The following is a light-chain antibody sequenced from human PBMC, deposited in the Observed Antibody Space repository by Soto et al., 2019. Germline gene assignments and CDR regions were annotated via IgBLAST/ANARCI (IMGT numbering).Light chain of an antibody. CDR2: EVS. J-gene: IGLJ1*01. V-gene: IGLV2-14*01. CDR1: SSDVGGYNY. Sequence: QSALAQPASVSGSPGQSIAISCTGTSSDVGGYNYVSWYQQHPGKAPKLLISEVSIWPSGVSDRFSGSKSGNTASLTISGLQTEDDAAYYCSSFTSAYTFVFGSGTKLTVL. CDR3: SSFTSAYTFV.